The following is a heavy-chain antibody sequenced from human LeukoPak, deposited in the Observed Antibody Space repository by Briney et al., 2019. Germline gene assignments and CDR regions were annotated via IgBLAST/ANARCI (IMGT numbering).Heavy chain of an antibody. CDR3: ARDNYDDSTFDY. CDR1: GFTFSTYS. V-gene: IGHV3-21*06. J-gene: IGHJ4*02. Sequence: PGGSVRLSCAASGFTFSTYSMIWVRQAPGKGLEWVSSISRSSSSISYADSVRGRFTISRDNANNLLYLQMNSLRAEDTAVYYCARDNYDDSTFDYWGQGTLVTVSS. D-gene: IGHD3-3*01. CDR2: ISRSSSSI.